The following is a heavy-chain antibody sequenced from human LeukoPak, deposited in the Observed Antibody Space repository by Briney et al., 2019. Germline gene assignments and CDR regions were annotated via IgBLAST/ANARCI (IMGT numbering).Heavy chain of an antibody. CDR1: GFAFSSYA. CDR2: ISYDGSNK. D-gene: IGHD1-26*01. J-gene: IGHJ4*02. Sequence: GGSLRLSCAASGFAFSSYAMHWVRQAPGKGLEWVAVISYDGSNKYYADSVKGRFTISRDNSKNTLCLQMNSLRAEDTAVYYCARSGVVGALKDYWGQGTLVTVSS. CDR3: ARSGVVGALKDY. V-gene: IGHV3-30-3*01.